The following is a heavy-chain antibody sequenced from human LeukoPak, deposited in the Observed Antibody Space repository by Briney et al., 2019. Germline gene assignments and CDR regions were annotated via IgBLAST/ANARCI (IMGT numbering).Heavy chain of an antibody. CDR3: ATPAGPYGDYDY. J-gene: IGHJ4*02. Sequence: PSETLSLTCTVSGGSISSSSYYWGWIRQPPGQGLEWIGSIYYSGTTYYNPSLKSRVTISVDTSKNQFSLNLRSMTAADTAVYYCATPAGPYGDYDYWGQGTLVTVSS. D-gene: IGHD4-17*01. CDR1: GGSISSSSYY. V-gene: IGHV4-39*01. CDR2: IYYSGTT.